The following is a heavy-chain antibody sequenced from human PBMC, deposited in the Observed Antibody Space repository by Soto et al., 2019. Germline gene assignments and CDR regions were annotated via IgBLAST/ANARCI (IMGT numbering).Heavy chain of an antibody. CDR1: GGSISIGDSY. CDR2: IYYSGST. V-gene: IGHV4-31*03. J-gene: IGHJ4*02. D-gene: IGHD6-19*01. Sequence: SETLSLTCTVSGGSISIGDSYWSWIRQHPGKGLEWIGYIYYSGSTYYNPSLKSRVTMSVDTSKNQFSLKLSSVTAADTAVYYCARGGVEAMAGYFDYWGQGTLVTVSS. CDR3: ARGGVEAMAGYFDY.